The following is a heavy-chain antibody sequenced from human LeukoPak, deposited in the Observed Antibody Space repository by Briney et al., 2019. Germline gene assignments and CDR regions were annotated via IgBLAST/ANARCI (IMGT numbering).Heavy chain of an antibody. D-gene: IGHD3-16*01. J-gene: IGHJ4*02. CDR3: ARGLVYYDTTGSYLAERPYFDS. CDR2: FIIIVDA. CDR1: GFSVSGNY. Sequence: GESLRLSCAASGFSVSGNYLTGAGQAQGGGLEWVSFFIIIVDAFYADSVKGRFTVSRDNSKNILYLQMNSLRAEDTAIYYCARGLVYYDTTGSYLAERPYFDSWGQGTLVTVSS. V-gene: IGHV3-53*01.